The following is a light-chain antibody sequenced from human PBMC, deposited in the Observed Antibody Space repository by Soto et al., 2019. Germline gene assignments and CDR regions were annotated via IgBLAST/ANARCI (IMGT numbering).Light chain of an antibody. V-gene: IGKV3-15*01. J-gene: IGKJ2*01. Sequence: EIVMTRSPATLAVSPGERAALSCRASQSVSSNFAWYQQKPGQAPRLLIYGASSRATGTPARFSGSGSGTEITLTISSLQSEDFAVYYCQQYNNWPYTFGLGTKLEMK. CDR3: QQYNNWPYT. CDR1: QSVSSN. CDR2: GAS.